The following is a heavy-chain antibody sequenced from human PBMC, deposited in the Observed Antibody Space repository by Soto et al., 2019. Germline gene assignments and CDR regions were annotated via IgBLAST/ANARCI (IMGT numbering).Heavy chain of an antibody. CDR2: IAGSGGNA. D-gene: IGHD1-7*01. CDR1: GFQFSTYV. Sequence: EVQLLESGGDLVQPGGSLTLSCVASGFQFSTYVMSWVRQGPGKGLEWVAGIAGSGGNAYYADSVKGRFTISRDNSRNILYLEMNGLTAEDTALYYCVKDKYWNYIFEFWGQGALVTVSS. J-gene: IGHJ4*02. V-gene: IGHV3-23*01. CDR3: VKDKYWNYIFEF.